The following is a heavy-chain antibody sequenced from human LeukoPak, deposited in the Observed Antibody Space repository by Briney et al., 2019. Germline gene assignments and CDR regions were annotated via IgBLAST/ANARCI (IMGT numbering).Heavy chain of an antibody. V-gene: IGHV5-51*01. Sequence: GESLKISCKGSGYSFTNYWIGWVRQMPGKGLEWMGIIYPGDSDTRYSPSFQGQVTISADKSSSTAYLQWNSLKASDTAMYYCARHRVGIYSRNHAFDIWGQGTMVTVSS. CDR2: IYPGDSDT. CDR1: GYSFTNYW. CDR3: ARHRVGIYSRNHAFDI. D-gene: IGHD1-26*01. J-gene: IGHJ3*02.